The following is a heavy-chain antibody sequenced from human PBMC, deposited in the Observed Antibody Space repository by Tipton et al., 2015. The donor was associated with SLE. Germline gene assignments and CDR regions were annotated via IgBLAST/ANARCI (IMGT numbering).Heavy chain of an antibody. V-gene: IGHV4-30-4*01. CDR2: IYYSGST. CDR3: ARLRLNWSFDY. CDR1: GGSISSGDYY. D-gene: IGHD3-16*01. Sequence: TLSLTCTVSGGSISSGDYYWSWIRQPPGKGLEWIGYIYYSGSTYYNPSLKSRVTMSVDRSKNQFSLKLSSVTAADTAVYYCARLRLNWSFDYWGQGTLVTVSS. J-gene: IGHJ4*02.